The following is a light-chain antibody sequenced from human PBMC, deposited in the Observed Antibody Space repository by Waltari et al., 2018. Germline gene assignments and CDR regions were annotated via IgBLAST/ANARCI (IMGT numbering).Light chain of an antibody. J-gene: IGKJ4*01. CDR2: TAS. V-gene: IGKV1-39*01. Sequence: IQMTQFPSSLSASVGDRVTITCRASQSIANYLNWYQQRPGKAPKLLTYTASSLQSGVPSRFSGSGSETDFTLTISGLQPEDVATYYCQQSYSSAPLTFGGGTKVEIK. CDR1: QSIANY. CDR3: QQSYSSAPLT.